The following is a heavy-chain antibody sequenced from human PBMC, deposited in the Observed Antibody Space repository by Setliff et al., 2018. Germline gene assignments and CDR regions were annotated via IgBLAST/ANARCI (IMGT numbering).Heavy chain of an antibody. V-gene: IGHV1-69*10. D-gene: IGHD4-17*01. J-gene: IGHJ6*03. CDR1: GDPFNAYG. CDR3: ARGPSPTVTPSRLIYFYHMDV. Sequence: SVKVSCKSSGDPFNAYGVSWVRQAPGQGLEWIGAIIPVLGMTDYAQKFQGRLTITADQSTTTVYMELSSLRFDDTALYYCARGPSPTVTPSRLIYFYHMDVWGTGTTVTVSS. CDR2: IIPVLGMT.